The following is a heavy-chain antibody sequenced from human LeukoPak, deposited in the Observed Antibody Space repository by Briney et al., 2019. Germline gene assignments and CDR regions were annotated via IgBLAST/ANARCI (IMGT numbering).Heavy chain of an antibody. CDR2: ISGSGGST. J-gene: IGHJ4*02. CDR3: AKVVARQQVDY. Sequence: SGGSLRLSCAASGFTFSSYAMSWVRQAPGKGLEWVSAISGSGGSTYYADPVKGRFTISRDNSKNTLYLQMNSLRAEDAAVYYCAKVVARQQVDYWGQGTLVTVSS. D-gene: IGHD6-13*01. V-gene: IGHV3-23*01. CDR1: GFTFSSYA.